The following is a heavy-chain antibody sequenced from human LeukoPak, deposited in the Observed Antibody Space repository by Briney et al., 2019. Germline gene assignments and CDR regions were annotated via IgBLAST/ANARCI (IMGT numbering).Heavy chain of an antibody. V-gene: IGHV4-39*01. CDR2: IYDSGTT. CDR3: ELVDYGDYEGDAFDI. D-gene: IGHD4-17*01. CDR1: GGSISSSSYY. Sequence: PTETLSLTCTVSGGSISSSSYYWGWIRQPPWKGLEWTVIIYDSGTTHYNPSLKSRVPISVDPSKNQFSLKLSSVTAADTAVYYCELVDYGDYEGDAFDIWGQGTMVSVSS. J-gene: IGHJ3*02.